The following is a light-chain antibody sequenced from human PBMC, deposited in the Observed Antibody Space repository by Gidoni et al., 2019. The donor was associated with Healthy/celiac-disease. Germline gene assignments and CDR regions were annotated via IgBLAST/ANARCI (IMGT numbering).Light chain of an antibody. J-gene: IGKJ2*01. V-gene: IGKV1-5*03. Sequence: DIQMTQSPSTLSASVGDRVTITCRASQSISSWLAWYQQKPGKAPKLLIYKASSLESGVPSRFSGSGSGTEFTLTISSLQPDDFATYYCQQYNSYPSTFXYXTKLEIK. CDR2: KAS. CDR3: QQYNSYPST. CDR1: QSISSW.